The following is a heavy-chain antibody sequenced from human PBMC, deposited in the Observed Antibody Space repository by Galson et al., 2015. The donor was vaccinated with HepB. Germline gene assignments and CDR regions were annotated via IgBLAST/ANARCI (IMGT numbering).Heavy chain of an antibody. CDR1: GFNFNNFY. V-gene: IGHV3-11*06. D-gene: IGHD1-26*01. CDR3: VRVKSGTFYAFDI. J-gene: IGHJ3*02. Sequence: SLRLSCAASGFNFNNFYMNWVRQAPGKGLEWISFISSGSSYINYADSVKGRFTVSRDNAKKSVYLQMNNLRAEDTAVYYCVRVKSGTFYAFDIWGQGTFVTVSS. CDR2: ISSGSSYI.